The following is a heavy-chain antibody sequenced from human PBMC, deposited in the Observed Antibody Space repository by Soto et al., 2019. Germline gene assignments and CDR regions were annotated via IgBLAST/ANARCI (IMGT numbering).Heavy chain of an antibody. V-gene: IGHV1-18*01. CDR3: ARDKVRGVVAATPDFDY. CDR1: GYTFTSYG. J-gene: IGHJ4*02. D-gene: IGHD2-15*01. Sequence: QVQLVQSGAEVKKPGASVKVSCKASGYTFTSYGISWVRQAPGQGLEWMGWISAYNGNTNYAQKLQGRVTMTTDTSTSAAYMELRSLRSDDTAVYYCARDKVRGVVAATPDFDYWGQGTLVTVSS. CDR2: ISAYNGNT.